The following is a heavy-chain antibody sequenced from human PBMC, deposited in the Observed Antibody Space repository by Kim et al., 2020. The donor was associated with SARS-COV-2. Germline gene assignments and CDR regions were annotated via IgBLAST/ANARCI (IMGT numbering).Heavy chain of an antibody. V-gene: IGHV3-23*01. CDR3: GKESSGSYRGPRIED. Sequence: ADSVRGRFTVYRDNSMNTVYLQMNSLRGEDTAVYYCGKESSGSYRGPRIEDWGQGTLVTVSS. J-gene: IGHJ4*02. D-gene: IGHD1-26*01.